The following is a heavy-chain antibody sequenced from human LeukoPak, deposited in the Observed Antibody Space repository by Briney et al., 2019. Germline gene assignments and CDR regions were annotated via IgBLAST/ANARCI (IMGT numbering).Heavy chain of an antibody. J-gene: IGHJ4*02. V-gene: IGHV4-61*02. D-gene: IGHD2-15*01. CDR2: IYTSGTT. CDR1: GGSISSGSYY. Sequence: PSETLSLTCTVSGGSISSGSYYWSWIRQPAGKGLEWIGRIYTSGTTNYNPSLKSRVTISEDTSKNQFSLKLSSVTAADTAVYSCARGGGSNWGQGTLVTVSS. CDR3: ARGGGSN.